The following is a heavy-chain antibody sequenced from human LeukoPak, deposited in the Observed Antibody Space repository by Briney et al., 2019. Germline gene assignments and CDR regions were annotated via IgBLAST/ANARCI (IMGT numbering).Heavy chain of an antibody. D-gene: IGHD1-26*01. Sequence: PGGSLRLSCAASGFTFSTYSMNWVRQAPGKGLKWVSYISSGTSSIYYADSVKGRFTISRDNAKNSLYLQMTSLRAEDTAVYYCARGWEFEYWGQGTLVTVSS. CDR2: ISSGTSSI. CDR3: ARGWEFEY. V-gene: IGHV3-48*01. CDR1: GFTFSTYS. J-gene: IGHJ4*02.